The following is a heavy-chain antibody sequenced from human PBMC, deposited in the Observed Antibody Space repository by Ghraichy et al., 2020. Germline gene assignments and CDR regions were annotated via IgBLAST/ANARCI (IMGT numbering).Heavy chain of an antibody. Sequence: GGSLRLSCVVSGFTFSIHDMHWVRQAPGKGLEWASYISGRGSGIYYADSVKGRFTISRDNAKNSLYLQMNSLRDEDTAVYYCAGGLLSYWGQGTLVTVSS. CDR2: ISGRGSGI. CDR3: AGGLLSY. D-gene: IGHD5-18*01. CDR1: GFTFSIHD. J-gene: IGHJ4*02. V-gene: IGHV3-48*02.